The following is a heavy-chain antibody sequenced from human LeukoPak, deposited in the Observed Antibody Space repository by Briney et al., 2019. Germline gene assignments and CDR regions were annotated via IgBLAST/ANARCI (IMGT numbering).Heavy chain of an antibody. D-gene: IGHD4-11*01. Sequence: GASVKVSCKASGYTFNRNNINWVRQAPGQGLEWMGCISTYNGNTNYAQKLQGRVTMTTDTSTSTAYMELRSLRSDDTAVYYCASGVEYRNYGNYIGGPYMDVWGKGTTVTVSS. CDR3: ASGVEYRNYGNYIGGPYMDV. V-gene: IGHV1-18*01. CDR2: ISTYNGNT. J-gene: IGHJ6*03. CDR1: GYTFNRNN.